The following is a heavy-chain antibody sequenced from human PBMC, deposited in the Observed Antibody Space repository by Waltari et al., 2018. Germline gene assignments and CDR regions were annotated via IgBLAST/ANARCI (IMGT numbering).Heavy chain of an antibody. J-gene: IGHJ3*02. V-gene: IGHV1-69*14. Sequence: QVQLVQSGAEVKKPGSSVKVSCKASGGTFSSYAISWVRQAPGQGLEWMGGIIPIFGTANYAQKFQGRVTITADKSTSTAYMELSSLRSEDTAVYYCARGGPGYCSSTSCSSDAFDIWGQGTMVTVSS. CDR1: GGTFSSYA. CDR2: IIPIFGTA. D-gene: IGHD2-2*03. CDR3: ARGGPGYCSSTSCSSDAFDI.